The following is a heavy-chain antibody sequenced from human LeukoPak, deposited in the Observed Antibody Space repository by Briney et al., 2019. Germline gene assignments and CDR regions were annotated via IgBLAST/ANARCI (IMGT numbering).Heavy chain of an antibody. Sequence: QPGGSLRLSCAASGFTFSSYAMSWVRQAPGEGLEWVSAISGSGGSTYYADSVKGRFTISRDNSKNTLYLQMNSLRAEDTAVYYCAKTGLIAAAGTWWFDPWGQGTLVTVSS. J-gene: IGHJ5*02. CDR2: ISGSGGST. V-gene: IGHV3-23*01. D-gene: IGHD6-13*01. CDR3: AKTGLIAAAGTWWFDP. CDR1: GFTFSSYA.